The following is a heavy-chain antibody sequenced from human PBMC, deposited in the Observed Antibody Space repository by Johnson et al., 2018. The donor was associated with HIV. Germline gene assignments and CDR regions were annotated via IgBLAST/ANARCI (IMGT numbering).Heavy chain of an antibody. Sequence: QVHLVESGGGVVQPGRSLRLSCAATGFTLSNYGIHWVRQAPGQGLEWVTLISYDGSNTYYADSVRGRFTLSRDNSKNTVYLQMNSLRAEDTAVYYCAKDQYRKLTTVAGIWGQGTMVTVSS. J-gene: IGHJ3*02. CDR2: ISYDGSNT. CDR1: GFTLSNYG. CDR3: AKDQYRKLTTVAGI. D-gene: IGHD4-17*01. V-gene: IGHV3-30*18.